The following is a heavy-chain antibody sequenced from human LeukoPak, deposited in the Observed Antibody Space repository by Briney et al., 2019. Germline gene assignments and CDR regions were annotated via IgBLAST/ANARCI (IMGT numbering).Heavy chain of an antibody. CDR1: GGSISSYY. V-gene: IGHV4-59*01. CDR2: IYHTGST. CDR3: ARRGRNSSGWQDYL. D-gene: IGHD6-25*01. J-gene: IGHJ4*02. Sequence: SETLSLTCTVSGGSISSYYWSWIRQPPGKGLEWIANIYHTGSTNYNPSLSSRVTISIDTAKNQFSLKLTSVTAADTAVYYCARRGRNSSGWQDYLWGQGTLVTASS.